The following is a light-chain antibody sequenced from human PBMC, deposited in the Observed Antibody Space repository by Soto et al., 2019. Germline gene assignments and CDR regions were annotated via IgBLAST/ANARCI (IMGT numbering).Light chain of an antibody. J-gene: IGLJ1*01. V-gene: IGLV2-14*01. CDR2: VVS. CDR1: SSDVGGYNY. Sequence: QSALTQPASVSGSPGQSITISCTGTSSDVGGYNYVSWNQQQPDKAPKLMIYVVSNRPSGGYNRFSGSKSGNAASLTISGLHAEDEADYYCSSYTSSDTPYVFGTGIKVTVL. CDR3: SSYTSSDTPYV.